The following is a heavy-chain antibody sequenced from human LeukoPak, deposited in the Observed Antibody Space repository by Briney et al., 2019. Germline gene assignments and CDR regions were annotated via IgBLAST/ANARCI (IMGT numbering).Heavy chain of an antibody. CDR2: ISETGGTI. V-gene: IGHV3-23*01. CDR3: AREMTIITYSFDS. Sequence: GGSLRLSCAPSGFTFSNYAMSWVRQAPGKGLEWVSAISETGGTIHYADSVRGRFIISRDNSKNTLYLQMNSLRAEDTAVYYCAREMTIITYSFDSWGQGTLVTVSS. D-gene: IGHD5-24*01. CDR1: GFTFSNYA. J-gene: IGHJ4*02.